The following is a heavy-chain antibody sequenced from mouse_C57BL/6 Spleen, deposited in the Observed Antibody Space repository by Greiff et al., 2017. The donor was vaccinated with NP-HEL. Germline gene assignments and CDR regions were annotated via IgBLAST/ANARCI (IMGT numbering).Heavy chain of an antibody. CDR3: ASSPTTVPFDY. Sequence: VQLQQSGPELVKPGASVKISCKASGYAFSSSWMNWVKQRPGKGLEWIGRIYPGDGDTNYNGKFKGKATLTADKSSSTAYMQLSSLTSEDSAVYFCASSPTTVPFDYWGQGTTLTVSS. D-gene: IGHD1-1*01. CDR1: GYAFSSSW. J-gene: IGHJ2*01. V-gene: IGHV1-82*01. CDR2: IYPGDGDT.